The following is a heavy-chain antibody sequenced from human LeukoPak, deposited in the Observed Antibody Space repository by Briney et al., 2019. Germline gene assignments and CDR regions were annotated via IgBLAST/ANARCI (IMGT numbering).Heavy chain of an antibody. CDR3: ARGRHDITMIVVVMTSVSYYLDV. V-gene: IGHV4-34*01. J-gene: IGHJ6*03. D-gene: IGHD3-22*01. Sequence: SETLSLTCAVYGGSFSGYHWTWIRQSPGKGLEWIGDINPSGSTYYNPSLKSRLTISVDTSKNQFSLKLRSVTDAETAVYYCARGRHDITMIVVVMTSVSYYLDVWGKGTTVTVS. CDR2: INPSGST. CDR1: GGSFSGYH.